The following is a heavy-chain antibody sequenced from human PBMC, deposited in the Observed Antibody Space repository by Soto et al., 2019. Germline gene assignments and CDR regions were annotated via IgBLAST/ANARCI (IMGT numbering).Heavy chain of an antibody. CDR3: ARVMVRGVIKRYYYGMDV. V-gene: IGHV1-8*01. Sequence: QVQLVQSGAEVKKPGASVKVSCKASGYTFTSYDINWVRQATGQGLEWMGWMNPNSGNTGYAQKFQGRVTMTRNTSISTAYMELSSLRSEDTAVYYCARVMVRGVIKRYYYGMDVWGQGTTVTVSS. CDR2: MNPNSGNT. CDR1: GYTFTSYD. D-gene: IGHD3-10*01. J-gene: IGHJ6*02.